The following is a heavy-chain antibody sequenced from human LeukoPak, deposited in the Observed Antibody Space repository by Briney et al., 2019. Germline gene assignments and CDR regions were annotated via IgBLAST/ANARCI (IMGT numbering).Heavy chain of an antibody. V-gene: IGHV1-46*01. CDR1: GYTFTNYF. D-gene: IGHD2-21*02. Sequence: GASVKVSCKASGYTFTNYFMHWVRQAPGQGLEWMGIINPRGGSTGYPQKFQGRITMTTDMTTRTVYMELSSLESEDTAVYYCARRDCVGDCYSNWFDPWGQGTLVTVSS. CDR2: INPRGGST. J-gene: IGHJ5*02. CDR3: ARRDCVGDCYSNWFDP.